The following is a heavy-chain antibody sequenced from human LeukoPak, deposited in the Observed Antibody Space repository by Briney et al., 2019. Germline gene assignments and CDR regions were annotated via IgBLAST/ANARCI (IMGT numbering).Heavy chain of an antibody. CDR3: ARGASSSWYASWVY. Sequence: ASVKVSCEVSGYTLTELSMHWVRQAPGKGLEWMGGFDPEDGETIYAQKFQGRVTMTEDTSTDTAYMELSSLRSEDTAVYYCARGASSSWYASWVYWGQGTLVTVSS. CDR2: FDPEDGET. CDR1: GYTLTELS. J-gene: IGHJ4*02. V-gene: IGHV1-24*01. D-gene: IGHD6-13*01.